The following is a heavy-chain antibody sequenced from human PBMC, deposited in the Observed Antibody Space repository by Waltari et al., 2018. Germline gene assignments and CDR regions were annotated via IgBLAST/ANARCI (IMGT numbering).Heavy chain of an antibody. Sequence: EVQLVESGGDLVQPGGSLRLSCVASGFSFDDYAMHWVRQAPGKGLEWVARISWNSVNLAYADSVKGRVTISRDNEKNSVHLQMSGLRPEDTAFYYCSRGLPSGEGCLDAWGQGTLVTVSS. CDR3: SRGLPSGEGCLDA. J-gene: IGHJ5*02. CDR2: ISWNSVNL. D-gene: IGHD3-10*01. V-gene: IGHV3-9*01. CDR1: GFSFDDYA.